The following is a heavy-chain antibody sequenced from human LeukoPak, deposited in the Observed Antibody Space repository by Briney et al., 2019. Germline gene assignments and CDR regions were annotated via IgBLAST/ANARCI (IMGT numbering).Heavy chain of an antibody. D-gene: IGHD5-24*01. V-gene: IGHV3-74*01. CDR1: GFTFSSYW. Sequence: GGSLRLSCAVSGFTFSSYWMNWVRQVPGKGLVWVSHINTFGTSATYADSVKGRFTISRDNAKNTLYLQMNSLRVEDTAVYYCARDNGYKFDYWGLGTLVTVSS. CDR3: ARDNGYKFDY. J-gene: IGHJ4*02. CDR2: INTFGTSA.